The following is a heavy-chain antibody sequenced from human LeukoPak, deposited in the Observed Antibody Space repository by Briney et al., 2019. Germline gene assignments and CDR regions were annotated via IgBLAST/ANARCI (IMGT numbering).Heavy chain of an antibody. CDR1: GGSFSSYY. J-gene: IGHJ4*02. D-gene: IGHD3-10*01. CDR2: IYYSGST. V-gene: IGHV4-39*01. Sequence: PSETLSLTCAVYGGSFSSYYWGWIRQPPGKGLEWIGSIYYSGSTYYNPSLKSRVTISVDTSKNQFSLKLSSVTAADTAVYYCARHRRGPGRAAGRFDYWGQGTLVTVSS. CDR3: ARHRRGPGRAAGRFDY.